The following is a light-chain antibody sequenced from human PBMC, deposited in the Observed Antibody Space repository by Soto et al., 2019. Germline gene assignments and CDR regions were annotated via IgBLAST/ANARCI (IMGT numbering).Light chain of an antibody. V-gene: IGKV3-20*01. Sequence: EIVLMQSPGTLSLSPGERATLSCRASQSVSNNYVAWYQQKPGQAPRLLIAGASSRATGIPDRFSGSGSGTDFTLTISRLAPEDFAVYYCQQYGSSPPLTFGGGTKVEIK. CDR1: QSVSNNY. CDR3: QQYGSSPPLT. CDR2: GAS. J-gene: IGKJ4*01.